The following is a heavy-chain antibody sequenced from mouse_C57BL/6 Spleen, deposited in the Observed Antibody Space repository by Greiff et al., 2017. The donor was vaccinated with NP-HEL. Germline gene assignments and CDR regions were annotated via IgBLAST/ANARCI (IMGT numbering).Heavy chain of an antibody. D-gene: IGHD4-1*01. CDR1: GFSLTSYG. Sequence: VKVVESGPGLVQPSQSLSITCTVSGFSLTSYGVHWVRQSPGKGLEWLGVIWSGGSTDYNAAFISRLSISKDNSKSQVFFKMNSLQADDTAIYYCARKRNGDDAMDYWGQGTSVTVSS. V-gene: IGHV2-2*01. CDR2: IWSGGST. J-gene: IGHJ4*01. CDR3: ARKRNGDDAMDY.